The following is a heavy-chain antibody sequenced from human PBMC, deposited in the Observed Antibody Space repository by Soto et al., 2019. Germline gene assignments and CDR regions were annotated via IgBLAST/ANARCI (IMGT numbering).Heavy chain of an antibody. CDR1: GGSISSYY. D-gene: IGHD3-10*01. CDR2: IYYSGST. CDR3: ATSGSGSVPPHSWFDP. V-gene: IGHV4-59*12. Sequence: QVQLQESGPGLVKPSETLSLTCTVSGGSISSYYWSWIRQPPGKGLEWIGYIYYSGSTNYNPSLRGHGTISADTSQNPFPLKLSSVTAADTAVYYCATSGSGSVPPHSWFDPWGQGTLVTVSS. J-gene: IGHJ5*02.